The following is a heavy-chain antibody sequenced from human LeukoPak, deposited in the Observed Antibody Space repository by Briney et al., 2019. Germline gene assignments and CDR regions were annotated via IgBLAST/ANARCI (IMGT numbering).Heavy chain of an antibody. V-gene: IGHV3-13*04. Sequence: GGSLRLSCAASGFTFSSYDMHGVRQATGKGLEWVSAIGTAGDTYYPGSVKGRFTISRENAKNSLYLQMNSLRAGDTAVYYCARGGKVGAFDIWGQGTMVTVSS. J-gene: IGHJ3*02. D-gene: IGHD3-10*01. CDR2: IGTAGDT. CDR1: GFTFSSYD. CDR3: ARGGKVGAFDI.